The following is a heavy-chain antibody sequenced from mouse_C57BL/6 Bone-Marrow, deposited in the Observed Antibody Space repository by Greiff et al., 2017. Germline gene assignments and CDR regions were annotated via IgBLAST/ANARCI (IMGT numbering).Heavy chain of an antibody. CDR2: INPYNGGT. J-gene: IGHJ4*01. CDR1: GYTFTDYY. CDR3: ARRNNLYAMDY. V-gene: IGHV1-19*01. D-gene: IGHD1-3*01. Sequence: EVQLQQSGPVLVKPGASVKMSCKASGYTFTDYYMNWVKQSHGKSLEWIGVINPYNGGTSYNQKLKGKATLTVDKSSSTAYMELNSLTSEDSAVYYCARRNNLYAMDYWGQGTSVTGSS.